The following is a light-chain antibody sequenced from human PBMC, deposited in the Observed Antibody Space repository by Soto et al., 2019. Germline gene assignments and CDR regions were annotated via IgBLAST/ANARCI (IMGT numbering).Light chain of an antibody. CDR3: QXYGSLPPT. J-gene: IGKJ1*01. Sequence: EIALPRFPGPLSWSPGERPTTSSRARQRVSSSSLAWYQQKPGQAPRILIYGESSRATGIPDRFSGSGSGTDVTLTISRLEPEDFAVFYCQXYGSLPPTCGQGTKVDI. V-gene: IGKV3-20*01. CDR2: GES. CDR1: QRVSSSS.